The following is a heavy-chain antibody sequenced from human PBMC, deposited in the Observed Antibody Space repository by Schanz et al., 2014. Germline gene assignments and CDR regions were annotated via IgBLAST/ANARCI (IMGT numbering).Heavy chain of an antibody. J-gene: IGHJ4*02. D-gene: IGHD2-2*01. V-gene: IGHV4-34*01. Sequence: QVQLVESGGGVVQPGGSLRLSCAASGFTFSTYAMSWVRQAPGKGLEWIAEINHGGSTNYNPSLKSRVTISVDTSKNQFSLKLRSVTAADTAVYYCARAARRTRVVPLYFDYWGQGTLVTVSS. CDR2: INHGGST. CDR1: GFTFSTYA. CDR3: ARAARRTRVVPLYFDY.